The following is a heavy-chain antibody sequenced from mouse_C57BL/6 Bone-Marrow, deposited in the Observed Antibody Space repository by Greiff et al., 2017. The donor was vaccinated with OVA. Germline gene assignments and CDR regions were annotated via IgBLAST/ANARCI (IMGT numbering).Heavy chain of an antibody. CDR3: ARNRRSYYRSNRGIYAMDY. V-gene: IGHV2-2*01. CDR2: IWSGGST. D-gene: IGHD1-1*01. Sequence: QVQLKESGPGLVQPSQSLSITCTVSGFSLTSYGVHWVRQSPGKGLEWLGVIWSGGSTDYNAAFISRLSISKDNSKSQVFFKMNSLQADDTAIYYCARNRRSYYRSNRGIYAMDYWGQGTSVTVAS. CDR1: GFSLTSYG. J-gene: IGHJ4*01.